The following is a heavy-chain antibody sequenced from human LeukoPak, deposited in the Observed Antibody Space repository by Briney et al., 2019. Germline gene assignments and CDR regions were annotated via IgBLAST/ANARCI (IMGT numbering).Heavy chain of an antibody. CDR2: INHSGST. CDR3: EDGIRYFDWLRNWFDP. Sequence: PSETLSLTCAFYGESFSGCYWSWIRQPPGKGLEWIGEINHSGSTNYNPSLKSRVTLSVYPSKNQFSLNLTSVTAADTVFFQAEDGIRYFDWLRNWFDPWGQGTLVTVSS. V-gene: IGHV4-34*01. CDR1: GESFSGCY. D-gene: IGHD3-9*01. J-gene: IGHJ5*02.